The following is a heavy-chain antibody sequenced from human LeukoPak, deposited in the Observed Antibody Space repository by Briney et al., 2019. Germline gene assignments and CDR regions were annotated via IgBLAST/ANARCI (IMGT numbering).Heavy chain of an antibody. CDR1: GDSIDNYY. J-gene: IGHJ4*02. CDR2: VYGSGST. V-gene: IGHV4-4*07. Sequence: PSVTLSLTCTVSGDSIDNYYWTWIRQPAGKGLEWIGHVYGSGSTDYSPSLLSRVTMSVDTSKNQFSLKLSSVTAADTAVYYCARVVYGDSSKDFDYWGQGTLVTVSS. CDR3: ARVVYGDSSKDFDY. D-gene: IGHD4-17*01.